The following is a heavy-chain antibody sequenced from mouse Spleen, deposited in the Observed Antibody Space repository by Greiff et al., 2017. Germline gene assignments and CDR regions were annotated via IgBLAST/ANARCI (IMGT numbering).Heavy chain of an antibody. Sequence: EVQLQQSGPELVKPGASVKISCKASGYTFTDYYMNWVKQSHGKSLEWIGDINPNNGGTSYNQKFKGKATLTVDKSSSTAYMELRSLTSEDSAVYYCARERAITTVVDPAWFAYWGQGTLVTVSA. D-gene: IGHD1-1*01. CDR3: ARERAITTVVDPAWFAY. J-gene: IGHJ3*01. V-gene: IGHV1-26*01. CDR1: GYTFTDYY. CDR2: INPNNGGT.